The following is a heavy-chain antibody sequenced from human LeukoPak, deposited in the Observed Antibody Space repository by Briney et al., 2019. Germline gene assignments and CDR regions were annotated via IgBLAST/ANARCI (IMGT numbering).Heavy chain of an antibody. J-gene: IGHJ4*02. CDR2: ISGSGGST. CDR3: AKDSVSGRYLFWDYFDY. D-gene: IGHD6-19*01. CDR1: GFTFSSYA. V-gene: IGHV3-23*01. Sequence: GGSLRLSCAASGFTFSSYAMSWVRQAPGKGLEWVSAISGSGGSTYYADSVKGRFTISRDNSKNTLYLQMNSLRAEDTAVYYCAKDSVSGRYLFWDYFDYWGQGTLVTVSS.